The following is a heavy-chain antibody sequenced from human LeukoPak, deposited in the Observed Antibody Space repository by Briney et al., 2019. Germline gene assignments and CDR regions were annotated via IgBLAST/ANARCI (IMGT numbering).Heavy chain of an antibody. Sequence: GGSLRLSCAASGFTFSSYAMHWVRQAPGKGLEWVAVISYDGSNKYYADSVKGRFTISRDNSKNTLYLQMNSLRAEDTAVYYCAREGQKGVFDYWGQGTLVTVSS. J-gene: IGHJ4*02. CDR1: GFTFSSYA. CDR2: ISYDGSNK. CDR3: AREGQKGVFDY. V-gene: IGHV3-30-3*01. D-gene: IGHD3-16*01.